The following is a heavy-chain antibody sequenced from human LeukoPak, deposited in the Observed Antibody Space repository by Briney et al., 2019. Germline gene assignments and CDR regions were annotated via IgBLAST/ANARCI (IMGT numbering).Heavy chain of an antibody. D-gene: IGHD4-17*01. V-gene: IGHV1-18*01. CDR1: GYTFTSYG. Sequence: GASVKVSCKASGYTFTSYGISWVRQAPGQGLEWMGWISAYNGNTNYAQKLQGRVTMTTDTSTSTAYMELRSLRSDDTAVYYCARSPDYGDYEHFDYWAREPWSPSPQ. CDR3: ARSPDYGDYEHFDY. CDR2: ISAYNGNT. J-gene: IGHJ4*02.